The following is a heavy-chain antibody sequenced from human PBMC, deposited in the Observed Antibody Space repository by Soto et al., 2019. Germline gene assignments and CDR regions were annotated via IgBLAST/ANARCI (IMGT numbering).Heavy chain of an antibody. CDR1: GGSISRSSYY. Sequence: QLQLQESGPGLVKPTETLSLTCTFSGGSISRSSYYWGWIRQPPGKGLEWIGSIYYSGSTYYNPSLKSRVTRSVDTSKSQLSLKLSSVTAADTAVYYCARHDYGGFGLWGQGTLVTVSS. CDR3: ARHDYGGFGL. V-gene: IGHV4-39*01. D-gene: IGHD4-17*01. J-gene: IGHJ4*02. CDR2: IYYSGST.